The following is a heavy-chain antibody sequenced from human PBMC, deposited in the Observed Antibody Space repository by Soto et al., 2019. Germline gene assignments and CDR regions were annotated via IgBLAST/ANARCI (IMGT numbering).Heavy chain of an antibody. CDR3: AIGATLAIDY. D-gene: IGHD1-26*01. CDR2: FSYRGST. V-gene: IGHV4-59*01. CDR1: GGSMSTYY. J-gene: IGHJ4*02. Sequence: PSETLSLTCTVSGGSMSTYYWSWIRQSPGKRLERIGHFSYRGSTNYNPSLKSRVTISVDTSKSQFSLKLSSVTAADTALYYCAIGATLAIDYWGQGTLVTVSS.